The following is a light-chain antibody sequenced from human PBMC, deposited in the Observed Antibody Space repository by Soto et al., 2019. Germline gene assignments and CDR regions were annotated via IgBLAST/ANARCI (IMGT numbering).Light chain of an antibody. CDR2: DAS. CDR3: QQYDTFPWT. CDR1: QGISRW. V-gene: IGKV1-5*01. J-gene: IGKJ1*01. Sequence: DIQMTQSPSTLSASVGDRVTITCRASQGISRWLAWYQQKPGKPPKLLIYDASGLDSGVPSRFSGSGYGTEFTLTISGLQPEDFATFYCQQYDTFPWTFCQGTNVDIK.